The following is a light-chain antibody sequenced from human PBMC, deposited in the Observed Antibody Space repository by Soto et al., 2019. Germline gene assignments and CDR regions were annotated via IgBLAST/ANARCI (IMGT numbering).Light chain of an antibody. CDR1: PDISKN. V-gene: IGKV1-33*01. CDR3: HQYGNLVPIT. J-gene: IGKJ5*01. Sequence: IQMTQSPSSLSASVGDRVTITCQASPDISKNLKWYQQKPGKAPKLLIYDASSLQTEVLSRFSGSGSSTHCTFTILSRQPEDVAPYYCHQYGNLVPITFGQGKRLEIK. CDR2: DAS.